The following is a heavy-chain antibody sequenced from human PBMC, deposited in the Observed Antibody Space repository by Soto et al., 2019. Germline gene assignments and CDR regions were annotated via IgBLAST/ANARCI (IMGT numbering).Heavy chain of an antibody. D-gene: IGHD3-10*01. V-gene: IGHV4-59*01. CDR2: IYYSGST. Sequence: SETLSLTCTVSGGSISSYYWSWIRQPPGKGLEWIGYIYYSGSTNYNPSLKSRVTISVDTSKNQFSLKLSSVTAADTAVYYCESARYGSGSPFDYWGQGTLVTVSS. CDR3: ESARYGSGSPFDY. CDR1: GGSISSYY. J-gene: IGHJ4*02.